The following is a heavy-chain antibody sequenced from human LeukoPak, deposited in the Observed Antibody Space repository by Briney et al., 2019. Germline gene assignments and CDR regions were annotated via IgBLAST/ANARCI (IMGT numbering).Heavy chain of an antibody. D-gene: IGHD3-10*02. J-gene: IGHJ6*04. CDR1: GFTFSSYG. Sequence: GGTLRLSCAASGFTFSSYGMSWVRQAPGKGLEWVSAISSSGGSTYSADSVKGRFPISRDNAKNSLYLQMNSLRAEDTAVYYCAELGITMIGGVWGKGTTVTISS. V-gene: IGHV3-23*01. CDR2: ISSSGGST. CDR3: AELGITMIGGV.